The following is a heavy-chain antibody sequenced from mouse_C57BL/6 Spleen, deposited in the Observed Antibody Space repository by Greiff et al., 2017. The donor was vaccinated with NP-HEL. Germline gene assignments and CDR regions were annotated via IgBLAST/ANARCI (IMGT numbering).Heavy chain of an antibody. CDR1: GYTFTSYY. CDR3: TGDYDGGFAY. CDR2: IDPEDGDT. D-gene: IGHD2-4*01. J-gene: IGHJ3*01. Sequence: VQLKQPGAELVMPGASVKLSCKASGYTFTSYYMHWVKQRPEQGLEWIGRIDPEDGDTEYAPKFQGKATMTADTSSNTAYLQLSSLTSEDTAVYYCTGDYDGGFAYWGQGTLVTVSA. V-gene: IGHV14-1*01.